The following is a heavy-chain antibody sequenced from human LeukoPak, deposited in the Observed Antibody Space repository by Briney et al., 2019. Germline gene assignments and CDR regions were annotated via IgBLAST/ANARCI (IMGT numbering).Heavy chain of an antibody. V-gene: IGHV3-33*06. J-gene: IGHJ4*02. CDR1: AFTFSIYG. CDR3: AKEGDDDYVGGSFLDY. D-gene: IGHD3-16*01. CDR2: IWYDGSNK. Sequence: GGSLTLSCPASAFTFSIYGMRWVRQPPGKGLEWVAVIWYDGSNKYYADSGKGRLTISRDNSKNTLYLQMNSLRAEDTAVYYCAKEGDDDYVGGSFLDYWGQGTLVTVSS.